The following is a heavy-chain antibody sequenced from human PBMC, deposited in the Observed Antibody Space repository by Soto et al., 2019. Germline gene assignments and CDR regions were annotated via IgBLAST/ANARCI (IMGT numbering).Heavy chain of an antibody. Sequence: SQTLSLTCAISGDSVSSNSAAWNWIRQSPSRGLEWLGRTYYRSKWYNDYAVSVKSRITINPDTSKNQFSLQLNSVTPEDTAVYYCARVGMFAFLECFNWFDPWGQGTLVTVSS. CDR3: ARVGMFAFLECFNWFDP. CDR2: TYYRSKWYN. D-gene: IGHD3-3*01. J-gene: IGHJ5*02. CDR1: GDSVSSNSAA. V-gene: IGHV6-1*01.